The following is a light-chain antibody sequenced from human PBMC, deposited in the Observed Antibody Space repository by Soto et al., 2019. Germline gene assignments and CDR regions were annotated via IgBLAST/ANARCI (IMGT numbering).Light chain of an antibody. J-gene: IGLJ2*01. CDR2: EGT. Sequence: QSALTQPASVSGSAGESITVSCTGTRSDIGRYKFVSWFQQHPGKAPKLLIFEGTNRPSGVSNRFSGSKSGNTASLTIPGLQAEDEAIYFCSSSTNTNTLVIFGGGTKVTVL. V-gene: IGLV2-14*01. CDR3: SSSTNTNTLVI. CDR1: RSDIGRYKF.